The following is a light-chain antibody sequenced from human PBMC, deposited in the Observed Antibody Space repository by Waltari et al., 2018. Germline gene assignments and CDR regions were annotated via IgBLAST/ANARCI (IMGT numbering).Light chain of an antibody. CDR2: KAS. Sequence: DIQMTQSPSTLSASVGDRVTITCRASQSISAWLAWYQQKPGSAPKLLIYKASNLQSGVPSRFSGSGSGTEFTLTISSLQPDDFATYYCHQYNTYFGQGTKLEIK. J-gene: IGKJ2*01. V-gene: IGKV1-5*03. CDR1: QSISAW. CDR3: HQYNTY.